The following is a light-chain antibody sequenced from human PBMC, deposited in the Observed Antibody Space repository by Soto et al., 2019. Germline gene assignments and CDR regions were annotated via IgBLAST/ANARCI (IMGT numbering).Light chain of an antibody. V-gene: IGKV1-27*01. J-gene: IGKJ1*01. CDR2: PAS. Sequence: DIQMTQSPSSLSASVGDRVTITCRASQGIINYLAWYQQKPGKAPKLLIYPASIFQSWVPSRYSGVGSGTGFTLSISSLKPEDVAYYYCQKYNSAHWSLGQGTKVEIK. CDR3: QKYNSAHWS. CDR1: QGIINY.